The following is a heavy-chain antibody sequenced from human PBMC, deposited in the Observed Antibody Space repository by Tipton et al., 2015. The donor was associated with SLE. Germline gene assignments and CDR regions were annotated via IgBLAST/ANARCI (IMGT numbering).Heavy chain of an antibody. J-gene: IGHJ6*02. D-gene: IGHD7-27*01. CDR3: ARDWGFGSQFGLDV. V-gene: IGHV1-18*01. CDR1: GYIFSNYG. CDR2: ISGYNGNT. Sequence: QSGPEVKEPGASVKVSCKTSGYIFSNYGISWVRQAPGQGLQWMGWISGYNGNTNYAQQLQGRVTLTTDTSSSTAYMELRSLTSDDTALYYCARDWGFGSQFGLDVWGQGTTVTVSS.